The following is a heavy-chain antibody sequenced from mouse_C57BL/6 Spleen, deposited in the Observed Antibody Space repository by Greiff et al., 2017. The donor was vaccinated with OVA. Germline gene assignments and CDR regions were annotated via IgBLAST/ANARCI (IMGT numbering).Heavy chain of an antibody. CDR1: GYTFNRYR. CDR3: ARYYYGAMDY. J-gene: IGHJ4*01. D-gene: IGHD1-1*01. Sequence: QVQLQQPGAELLIPGASVKLSCKASGYTFNRYRVHRVKPRPGQGLEWIGEIDPSDSYTNYNQKFKGKSPLTVDKSSSTAYMQLSSLTSEDSAVYYCARYYYGAMDYWGQGTSVTVSS. V-gene: IGHV1-69*01. CDR2: IDPSDSYT.